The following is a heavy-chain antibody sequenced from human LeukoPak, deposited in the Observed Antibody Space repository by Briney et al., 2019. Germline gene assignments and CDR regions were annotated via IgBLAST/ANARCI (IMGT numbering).Heavy chain of an antibody. Sequence: SETLSLTCTVSGGSISSYYWSWIRQPAGKGLEWIGRIYTSGSTNYNPSLKSRVTMSVDTSKNQFSLKLSSVTAADTAVYYCARICSSTSCYRGNDAFDIWGQGTMVTVSS. CDR1: GGSISSYY. D-gene: IGHD2-2*02. V-gene: IGHV4-4*07. CDR3: ARICSSTSCYRGNDAFDI. J-gene: IGHJ3*02. CDR2: IYTSGST.